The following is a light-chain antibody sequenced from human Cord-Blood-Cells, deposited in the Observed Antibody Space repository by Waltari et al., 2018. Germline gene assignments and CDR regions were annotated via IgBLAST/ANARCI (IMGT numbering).Light chain of an antibody. J-gene: IGLJ3*02. CDR1: SSDVGGYNY. V-gene: IGLV2-8*01. CDR3: SSYAGSNNWV. CDR2: EVS. Sequence: QSALTQPPSASGSPGQSVTISCTGTSSDVGGYNYVSWYQPHPGKATKLMIYEVSKRPSGVPDRFSGSKSGNTASLTVSGLQAEDEADYYCSSYAGSNNWVFGGGTKLTVL.